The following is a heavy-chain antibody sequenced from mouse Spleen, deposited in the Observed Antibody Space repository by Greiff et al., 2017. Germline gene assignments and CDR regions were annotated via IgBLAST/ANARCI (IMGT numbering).Heavy chain of an antibody. D-gene: IGHD3-3*01. CDR1: GFTFSSYA. J-gene: IGHJ3*01. V-gene: IGHV5-9-1*01. CDR3: ARRGTHWFAY. Sequence: EVKVEESGGGLVKPGGSLKLSCAASGFTFSSYAMSWVRQTPEKRLEWVATISSGGSYTYYPDSVKGRFTISRDNAKNTLYLQMSSLRSEDTAMYYCARRGTHWFAYWGQGTLVTVSA. CDR2: ISSGGSYT.